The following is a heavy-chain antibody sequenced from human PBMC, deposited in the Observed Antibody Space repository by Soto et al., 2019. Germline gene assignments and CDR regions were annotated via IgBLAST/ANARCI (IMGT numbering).Heavy chain of an antibody. J-gene: IGHJ5*02. CDR1: GFTFSSYG. Sequence: GGSLRLSCAASGFTFSSYGMHWVRQAPGKGLEWVAVISYDGSNKYYADSVKGRFTISRDNSKNTLYLQMNSLRAEDTAVYYCARGAAIVVVIPRGIDWFDPWGQGTLVTVSS. D-gene: IGHD3-22*01. CDR3: ARGAAIVVVIPRGIDWFDP. CDR2: ISYDGSNK. V-gene: IGHV3-30*03.